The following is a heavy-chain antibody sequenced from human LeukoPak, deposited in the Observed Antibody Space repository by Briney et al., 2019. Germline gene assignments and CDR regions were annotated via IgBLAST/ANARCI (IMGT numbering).Heavy chain of an antibody. CDR1: GFTFSSYW. CDR3: AREGYSSGWYPFFDY. D-gene: IGHD6-19*01. V-gene: IGHV3-7*01. CDR2: IKQDGSEK. Sequence: GGSLRLSCAASGFTFSSYWMSWVRQAPGKGLEWVANIKQDGSEKYYVDSVKGRFTISRDNAKNSLYLQMNSLRAEDTAVYYCAREGYSSGWYPFFDYWGQGTLVTVSS. J-gene: IGHJ4*02.